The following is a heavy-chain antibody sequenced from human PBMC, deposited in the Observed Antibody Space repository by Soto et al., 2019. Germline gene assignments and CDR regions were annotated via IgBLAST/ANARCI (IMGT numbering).Heavy chain of an antibody. Sequence: ASVKVSCKASGYSFTSNGISWVRQAPGQGLEWMGWISVDKGNTNYAQKLQGRVTMTKDTSTDTVYMELRSLRSEDTAVYYCATEAYCSGGSCPAFDIWGQGTIVTASS. CDR3: ATEAYCSGGSCPAFDI. J-gene: IGHJ3*02. CDR1: GYSFTSNG. V-gene: IGHV1-18*01. CDR2: ISVDKGNT. D-gene: IGHD2-15*01.